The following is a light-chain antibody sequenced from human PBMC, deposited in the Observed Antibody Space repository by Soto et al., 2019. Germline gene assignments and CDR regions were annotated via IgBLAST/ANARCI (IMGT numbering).Light chain of an antibody. CDR2: SNN. V-gene: IGLV1-44*01. Sequence: QSVLTQPPSASGTPGQRVTISCSGITSNIGSNAVNWYQQLPGSAPKLLIYSNNQRPSGVPDRFSGSKSGTSASLAISGLQSEDEADYYCAAWDDSLNGVVFGGGTTLTLL. CDR3: AAWDDSLNGVV. J-gene: IGLJ2*01. CDR1: TSNIGSNA.